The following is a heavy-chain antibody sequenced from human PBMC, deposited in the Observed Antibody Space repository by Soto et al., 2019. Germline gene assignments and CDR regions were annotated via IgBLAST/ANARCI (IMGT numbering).Heavy chain of an antibody. J-gene: IGHJ6*02. V-gene: IGHV3-33*01. CDR1: GFTFSSYG. CDR3: ARETGTTGFPSQRDYYYYGMDV. Sequence: GGSLRLSCAASGFTFSSYGMHWVRQAPGKGLEWVAVIWYDGSNKYYADSVKGRFTISRDNSKNTLYLQMNSLRAEDTAVYYCARETGTTGFPSQRDYYYYGMDVWGQGTTVTVSS. D-gene: IGHD1-7*01. CDR2: IWYDGSNK.